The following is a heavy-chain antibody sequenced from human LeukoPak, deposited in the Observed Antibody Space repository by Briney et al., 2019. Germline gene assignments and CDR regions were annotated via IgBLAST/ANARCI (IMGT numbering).Heavy chain of an antibody. V-gene: IGHV3-7*03. J-gene: IGHJ4*02. CDR1: GFTFSNFW. Sequence: GGSLRLSCTASGFTFSNFWMGWVSQAPGKGLEWVANIKQDETEKFYLGSVKGRFTISRDNSKNTLYLQMNSLRAEDTAVYYCAKYRLKVYGYFDYWGQGTLVTVSS. CDR2: IKQDETEK. D-gene: IGHD5-18*01. CDR3: AKYRLKVYGYFDY.